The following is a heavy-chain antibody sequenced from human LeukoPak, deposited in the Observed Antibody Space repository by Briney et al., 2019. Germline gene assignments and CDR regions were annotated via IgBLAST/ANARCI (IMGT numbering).Heavy chain of an antibody. CDR2: IYYSGST. CDR1: GGSISSYY. Sequence: SETLSLTCAVSGGSISSYYWSWIRQPPGKGLEWIGYIYYSGSTNYNPSLKSRVTISVDTSKNQFSLKLSSVTAADTAVYYCARDDVRDYYGSGSYYSGWFDPWGQGTLVTVSS. J-gene: IGHJ5*02. D-gene: IGHD3-10*01. V-gene: IGHV4-59*01. CDR3: ARDDVRDYYGSGSYYSGWFDP.